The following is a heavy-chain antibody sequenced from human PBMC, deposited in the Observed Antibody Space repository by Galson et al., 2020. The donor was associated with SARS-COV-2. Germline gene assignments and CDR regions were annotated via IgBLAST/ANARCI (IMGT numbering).Heavy chain of an antibody. J-gene: IGHJ6*02. D-gene: IGHD3-9*01. CDR1: GYTFTSYD. V-gene: IGHV1-8*01. CDR3: ARLLRYFDWLSNLGYYYGMDV. Sequence: ASVKVSCKASGYTFTSYDINWVRQATGQGLEWMGWMNPNSGNTGYAQKFQGRVTMTRNTFISTAYMELSSLRSEDTAVYYCARLLRYFDWLSNLGYYYGMDVWGQGTTVTVSS. CDR2: MNPNSGNT.